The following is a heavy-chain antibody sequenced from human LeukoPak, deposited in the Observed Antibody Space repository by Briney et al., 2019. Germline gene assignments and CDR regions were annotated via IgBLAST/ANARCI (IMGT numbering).Heavy chain of an antibody. D-gene: IGHD6-6*01. V-gene: IGHV3-7*03. Sequence: GGSLRLSCAASGFTFTSLWMSWVRQAPGKGLEWVSSINSLGSDTRYADSVRGRFTISRDNAKNSLFLQMNSLRVEDTATYYCAGEPRQLAYWGQGTLVTVSS. CDR1: GFTFTSLW. J-gene: IGHJ4*02. CDR2: INSLGSDT. CDR3: AGEPRQLAY.